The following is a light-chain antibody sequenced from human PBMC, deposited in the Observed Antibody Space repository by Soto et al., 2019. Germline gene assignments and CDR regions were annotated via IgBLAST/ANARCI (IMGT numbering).Light chain of an antibody. Sequence: QSVLTQPPSVSGAPGQRVTISCTGSSSNIGAGYDVHWYQQLPGTAPKLLIYGNSNRPSGVPDRFSGSKSGTSASLAITGLQAEDEADYYCQSYDSRLSSYVFGPGTKLPVL. J-gene: IGLJ1*01. CDR2: GNS. CDR3: QSYDSRLSSYV. CDR1: SSNIGAGYD. V-gene: IGLV1-40*01.